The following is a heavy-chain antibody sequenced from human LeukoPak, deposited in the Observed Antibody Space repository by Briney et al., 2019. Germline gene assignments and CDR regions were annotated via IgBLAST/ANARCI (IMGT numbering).Heavy chain of an antibody. Sequence: SETLSLTCAVYGGSFSGYYWSWIRQPPGKGLEWIGEINHSGSTNYNPSLKSRVTISVDTSKNQFSLKLSSVTAADTAVYYCARGAVAGTVFSGFDYWGQGTLVTVSS. CDR2: INHSGST. D-gene: IGHD6-13*01. CDR1: GGSFSGYY. V-gene: IGHV4-34*01. J-gene: IGHJ4*02. CDR3: ARGAVAGTVFSGFDY.